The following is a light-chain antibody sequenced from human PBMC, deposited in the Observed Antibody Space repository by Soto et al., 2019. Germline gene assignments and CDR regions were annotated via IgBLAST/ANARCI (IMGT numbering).Light chain of an antibody. Sequence: IQMIQSPFSLFASVGDRVTLTCQASQSVRDYVNWYQQRPGKAPNLLIYAASTLHSGVPSRFSGSGSGTFFTLTINGLQPEDFATYYCQQSYITPRIFGQGTKVDMK. V-gene: IGKV1-39*01. CDR2: AAS. CDR3: QQSYITPRI. J-gene: IGKJ1*01. CDR1: QSVRDY.